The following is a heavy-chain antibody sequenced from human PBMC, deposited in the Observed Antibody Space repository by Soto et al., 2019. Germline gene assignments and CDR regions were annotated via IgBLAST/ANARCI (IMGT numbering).Heavy chain of an antibody. V-gene: IGHV3-23*01. CDR3: AKATKQIEWDLLLGFDY. CDR2: ISGSGGST. D-gene: IGHD1-26*01. J-gene: IGHJ4*02. Sequence: GGSLRLSCAASGFTFSSYAMSWVRQAPGKGLEWVSAISGSGGSTYYADSVKGRFTISRDNSKNTLYLQMNSLRAEDTAVYYCAKATKQIEWDLLLGFDYWGQGTLVTVSS. CDR1: GFTFSSYA.